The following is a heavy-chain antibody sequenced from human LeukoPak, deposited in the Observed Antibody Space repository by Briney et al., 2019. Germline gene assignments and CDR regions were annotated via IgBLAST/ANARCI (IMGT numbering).Heavy chain of an antibody. J-gene: IGHJ3*02. CDR2: IYSGGST. CDR1: GFTFSSNY. CDR3: ARDAILAGDAFDI. D-gene: IGHD2-2*02. V-gene: IGHV3-53*01. Sequence: GGSLRLSCAASGFTFSSNYMSWVRQAPGKGLEWVSVIYSGGSTYYSDSVSGRFTISSDNSKNTLYLQMNSLSAEDTAVDYCARDAILAGDAFDIWGQGTMVTVSS.